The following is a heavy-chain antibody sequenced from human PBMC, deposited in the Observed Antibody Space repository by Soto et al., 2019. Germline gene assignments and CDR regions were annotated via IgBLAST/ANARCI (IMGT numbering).Heavy chain of an antibody. CDR2: IDPSDSYT. Sequence: PGESLKISCQGSGYSSTSYWISWVRQMPGKGLEWMGRIDPSDSYTNYSPSFQCHVTISADKSISTAYLQWSSLKASDTAMYYCAKYDSSGSDPWGQGTLVTVSS. J-gene: IGHJ5*02. D-gene: IGHD3-22*01. CDR3: AKYDSSGSDP. CDR1: GYSSTSYW. V-gene: IGHV5-10-1*01.